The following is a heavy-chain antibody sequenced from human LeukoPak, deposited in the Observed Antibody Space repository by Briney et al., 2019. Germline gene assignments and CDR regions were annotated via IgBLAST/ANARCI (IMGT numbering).Heavy chain of an antibody. CDR3: AGESFGI. CDR2: ISKDGSNK. J-gene: IGHJ3*02. Sequence: SGGSLRLSCAASGFSFSSYAMDWVRQAPGKGLELVAVISKDGSNKNSADSVKGRFTISRDNSKNTLYLQMDSLRADDTAVYYCAGESFGIWGQGTMVTVSS. V-gene: IGHV3-30*04. CDR1: GFSFSSYA.